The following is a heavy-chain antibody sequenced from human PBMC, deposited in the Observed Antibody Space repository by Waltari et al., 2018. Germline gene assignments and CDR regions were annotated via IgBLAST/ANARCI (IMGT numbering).Heavy chain of an antibody. Sequence: EVQLLESGGGLVQPGGSLRLSCAASGFTFSSYAMSWVRQAPGKGPEWVSAISGSGGSTYYADSVKGRFTISRDNSKNTLYLQMNSLRAEDTAVYYCARPPSTVTSGDYWGQGTLVTVSS. CDR3: ARPPSTVTSGDY. CDR2: ISGSGGST. CDR1: GFTFSSYA. J-gene: IGHJ4*02. D-gene: IGHD4-17*01. V-gene: IGHV3-23*01.